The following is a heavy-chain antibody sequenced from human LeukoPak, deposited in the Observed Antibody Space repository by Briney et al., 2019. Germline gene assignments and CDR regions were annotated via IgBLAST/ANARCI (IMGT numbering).Heavy chain of an antibody. J-gene: IGHJ5*02. D-gene: IGHD6-19*01. CDR2: INPNSGDT. Sequence: GASVKVSCKGSGYTFTGYYMHWVRQAPGQGLEWMGWINPNSGDTNFAQNFQGRVTMTRDTSISTVYMELSRLRSDDTAVYYCARVGQWLVENDWFDPWGQGTLVTVSS. CDR1: GYTFTGYY. CDR3: ARVGQWLVENDWFDP. V-gene: IGHV1-2*02.